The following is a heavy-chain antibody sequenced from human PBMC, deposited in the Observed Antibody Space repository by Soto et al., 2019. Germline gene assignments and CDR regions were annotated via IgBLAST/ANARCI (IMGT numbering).Heavy chain of an antibody. CDR2: IYYSGST. V-gene: IGHV4-59*01. Sequence: PSETLSLTCSVLGGSISSYYWSWIRQPPGKGLEWIGYIYYSGSTNYNPSLKSRVTISVDTSKNQFSLKLSSVTAADTAVYYCARDGVRGSGTWFDPWGQGTLVTVSS. CDR3: ARDGVRGSGTWFDP. D-gene: IGHD6-19*01. J-gene: IGHJ5*02. CDR1: GGSISSYY.